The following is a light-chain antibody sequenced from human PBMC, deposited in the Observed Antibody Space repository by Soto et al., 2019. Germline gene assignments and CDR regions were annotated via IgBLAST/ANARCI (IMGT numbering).Light chain of an antibody. CDR3: QQYYSNDRT. J-gene: IGKJ1*01. Sequence: DIVMTQSPDSLAVSLGEGATINCKSSQSVLYSSNNKNYLAWYQQKPGQPPKLIIYWASTRESGVPDRFSGSGSGTDFTLTISSLQAEDVAVYYCQQYYSNDRTFGQGTKVDIK. V-gene: IGKV4-1*01. CDR1: QSVLYSSNNKNY. CDR2: WAS.